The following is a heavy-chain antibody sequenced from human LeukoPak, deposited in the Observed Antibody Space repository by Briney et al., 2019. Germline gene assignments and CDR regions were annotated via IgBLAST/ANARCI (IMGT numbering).Heavy chain of an antibody. V-gene: IGHV3-33*01. Sequence: GRSLRLSCAASGFTFSSYGMHWVRQAPGKGLEWVAVIWYDGSNKYCADSVKGRFTISRDNSKNTLYLQMNSLRAEDTAVYYCARGRSTVPAAIRYWGRGTRVSVSS. D-gene: IGHD2-2*01. CDR1: GFTFSSYG. CDR2: IWYDGSNK. CDR3: ARGRSTVPAAIRY. J-gene: IGHJ4*02.